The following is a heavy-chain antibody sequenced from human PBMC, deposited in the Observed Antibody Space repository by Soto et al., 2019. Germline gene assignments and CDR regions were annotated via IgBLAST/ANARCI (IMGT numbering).Heavy chain of an antibody. D-gene: IGHD2-15*01. CDR2: ITFDGSNK. V-gene: IGHV3-30*18. J-gene: IGHJ6*02. CDR1: GFTFSSYG. CDR3: AKDRVDIVVVVAASSYYYGMDV. Sequence: QVQLVESGGGVVQPGRSLRLSCAASGFTFSSYGMHWVRQAPGKGLEWVAVITFDGSNKYYADSVKGRFTISRDNSKNTLYLQMNSLRAEDTAVYYCAKDRVDIVVVVAASSYYYGMDVLGQGTTVTVSS.